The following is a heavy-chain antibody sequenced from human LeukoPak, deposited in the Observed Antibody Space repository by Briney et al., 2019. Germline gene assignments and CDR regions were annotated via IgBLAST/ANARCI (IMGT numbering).Heavy chain of an antibody. V-gene: IGHV1-69*05. CDR2: IIPIFGTA. D-gene: IGHD2-2*01. Sequence: SVKVSCKASGGTFSSYAISWVRQAPGQGLEWMGGIIPIFGTANYAQKFQGRVTITTDESTSTAYMELSSLRSEDTAVYYCATLYCSSTSCSHNFDYWGQGTLVTVSS. CDR1: GGTFSSYA. J-gene: IGHJ4*02. CDR3: ATLYCSSTSCSHNFDY.